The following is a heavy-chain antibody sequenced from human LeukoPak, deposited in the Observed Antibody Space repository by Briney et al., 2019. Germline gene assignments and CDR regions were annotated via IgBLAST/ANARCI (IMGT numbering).Heavy chain of an antibody. CDR3: APDYCSSTSCYRRRYYYYYYMDV. CDR1: GYTFTDYY. CDR2: VDPEDGET. V-gene: IGHV1-69-2*01. D-gene: IGHD2-2*02. J-gene: IGHJ6*03. Sequence: ASVKISCKVSGYTFTDYYMHWVQQAPGKGLEWMGLVDPEDGETIYAEKFQGRVTITADTSTDTAYMELSSLRSEDTAVYYCAPDYCSSTSCYRRRYYYYYYMDVWGEGTTVTVSS.